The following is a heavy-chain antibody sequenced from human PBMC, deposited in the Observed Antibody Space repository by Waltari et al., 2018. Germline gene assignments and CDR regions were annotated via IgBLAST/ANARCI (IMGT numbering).Heavy chain of an antibody. V-gene: IGHV4-59*08. CDR3: ARHYSVVVPAAMAYNWFDP. CDR2: IYYSGST. CDR1: GGSISSYY. D-gene: IGHD2-2*01. Sequence: QVQLQESGPGLVKPSETLSLTCTVSGGSISSYYWSWIRQPPGKGLEWIGYIYYSGSTHYNPALQSRVTISVDTSKNQFSLKLSSVTAADTAVYYCARHYSVVVPAAMAYNWFDPWGQGTLVTVSS. J-gene: IGHJ5*02.